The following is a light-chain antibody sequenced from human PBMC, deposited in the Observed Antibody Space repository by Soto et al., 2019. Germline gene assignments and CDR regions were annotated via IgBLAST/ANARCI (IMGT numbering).Light chain of an antibody. CDR1: QNVGSRY. CDR3: QQYGSSPRT. Sequence: EIVLTQSPGTLSLSPGERATLSCRARQNVGSRYLAWYQQKPGQAPRLLIYGPSNRATGIPDRCSGSGSGTDFSLTISSLEPGDLAVYYCQQYGSSPRTVGQGTKVEIK. CDR2: GPS. V-gene: IGKV3-20*01. J-gene: IGKJ1*01.